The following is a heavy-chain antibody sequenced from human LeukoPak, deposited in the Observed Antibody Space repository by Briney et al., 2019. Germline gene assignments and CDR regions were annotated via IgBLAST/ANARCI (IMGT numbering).Heavy chain of an antibody. V-gene: IGHV3-30*03. CDR2: ISYDGSNK. Sequence: GGSLRLSCAASGFTFSSYGMHWVRQAPGKGLEWVAVISYDGSNKYYADSVKGRFTISRDNSKNSLYLQMNSLRAEDTAVFYCARDSGYNAFDIWGQGTMVTVSS. CDR3: ARDSGYNAFDI. D-gene: IGHD5-12*01. CDR1: GFTFSSYG. J-gene: IGHJ3*02.